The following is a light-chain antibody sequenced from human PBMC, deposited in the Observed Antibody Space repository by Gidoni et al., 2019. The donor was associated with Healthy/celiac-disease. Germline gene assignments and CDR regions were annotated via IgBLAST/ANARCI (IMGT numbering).Light chain of an antibody. J-gene: IGLJ2*01. CDR3: QSYDSSLSGSRV. Sequence: QSVLTQPPSVSGAPGQRVTRSCTGSSSNIGAGYDVHWYQQLPGTAPKLLIYGNSNRPSGVPDRFSGSKSGTSASLAITGLQAEDEADYYCQSYDSSLSGSRVFGGGTKLTVL. V-gene: IGLV1-40*01. CDR1: SSNIGAGYD. CDR2: GNS.